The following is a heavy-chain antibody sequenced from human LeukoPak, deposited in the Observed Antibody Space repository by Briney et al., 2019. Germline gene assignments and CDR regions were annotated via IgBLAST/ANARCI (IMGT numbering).Heavy chain of an antibody. CDR3: ARGSDVFDN. CDR2: ISGSGAGT. CDR1: GFPFSDFS. D-gene: IGHD3-16*01. Sequence: GGSLRLSCATSGFPFSDFSMSWVRQAPGKGLEWVSTISGSGAGTYYADSVKGRFTVSRDNSKNTQYLHMNSLRAEDTAVYSCARGSDVFDNWGQGTLVPVSS. J-gene: IGHJ4*02. V-gene: IGHV3-23*01.